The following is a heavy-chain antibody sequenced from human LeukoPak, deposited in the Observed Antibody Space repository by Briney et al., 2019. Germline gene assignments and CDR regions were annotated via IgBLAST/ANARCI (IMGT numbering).Heavy chain of an antibody. CDR2: IWYDGSNK. CDR3: ARDGYCSSTSCAPGDY. V-gene: IGHV3-33*01. Sequence: GGSLRLSCAASGLTFSSYGMHWVRQAPGKGLEWVAVIWYDGSNKYYADSVKGRFTISRDNSKNTLYLQMNSLRAEDTAVYYCARDGYCSSTSCAPGDYWGQGTLVTVSS. D-gene: IGHD2-2*03. CDR1: GLTFSSYG. J-gene: IGHJ4*02.